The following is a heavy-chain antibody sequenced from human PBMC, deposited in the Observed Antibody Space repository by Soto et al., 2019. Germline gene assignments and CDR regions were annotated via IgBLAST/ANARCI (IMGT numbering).Heavy chain of an antibody. D-gene: IGHD4-17*01. CDR1: GFTFSSYG. Sequence: QVQLVESGGGVVQPGRSLRLSCAASGFTFSSYGMHWVRQAPGKGLEWVAVISYDGSNKYYADSVKGRFTIARDNSKNTLYLQMNSLRAEDTAVYYCAKETYGDYNAFDIWGQGTMVTVSS. CDR2: ISYDGSNK. CDR3: AKETYGDYNAFDI. J-gene: IGHJ3*02. V-gene: IGHV3-30*18.